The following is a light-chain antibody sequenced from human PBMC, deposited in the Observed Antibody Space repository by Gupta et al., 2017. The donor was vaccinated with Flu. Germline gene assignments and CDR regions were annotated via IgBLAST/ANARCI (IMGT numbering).Light chain of an antibody. CDR2: LNSDGSQ. CDR1: SGHNSYD. Sequence: LALPQSPSASASLRASVKLTCTLSSGHNSYDIAWHQQQPVKGPRYLMNLNSDGSQTKGDGIAERFSGCSSGTESYLTTSGLKSEDEEDYFCQTGGTVWVVGGGTKLTVL. CDR3: QTGGTVWV. J-gene: IGLJ3*02. V-gene: IGLV4-69*01.